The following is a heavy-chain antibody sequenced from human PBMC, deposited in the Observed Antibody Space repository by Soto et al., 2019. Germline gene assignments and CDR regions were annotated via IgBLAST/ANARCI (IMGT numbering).Heavy chain of an antibody. J-gene: IGHJ6*04. V-gene: IGHV1-3*01. CDR1: GYTLTSYA. D-gene: IGHD6-6*01. CDR3: AKAAPPGIYYYYGMDV. CDR2: INAGNGNT. Sequence: QVQLVQSGAEVKKTWASVKVSCKAYGYTLTSYAMHWVRQAPGQRLESMGWINAGNGNTKYSQKFQGRVTITRDTSASPAYMELRSLRSEDTAVYYCAKAAPPGIYYYYGMDVWGKGTTVPVSS.